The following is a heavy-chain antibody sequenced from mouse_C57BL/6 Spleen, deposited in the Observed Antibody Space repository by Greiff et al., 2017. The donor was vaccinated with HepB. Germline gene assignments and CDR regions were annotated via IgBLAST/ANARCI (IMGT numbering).Heavy chain of an antibody. D-gene: IGHD1-1*01. J-gene: IGHJ1*03. CDR1: GYTFTSYW. Sequence: VQLQQPGAELVMPGASVKLSCKASGYTFTSYWMHWVKQRPGQGLEWIGEIDPSDSYTNYNQKFKGKSTLTVDKSSSTAYMQLSSLTSEDSAVYYCARRGTTVAATVDVWGTGTTVTVSS. V-gene: IGHV1-69*01. CDR3: ARRGTTVAATVDV. CDR2: IDPSDSYT.